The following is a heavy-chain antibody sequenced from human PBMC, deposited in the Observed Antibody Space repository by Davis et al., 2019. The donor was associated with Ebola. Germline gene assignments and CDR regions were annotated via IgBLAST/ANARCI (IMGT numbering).Heavy chain of an antibody. CDR2: ISYDGSNK. Sequence: PGGSLRLSCAASGFTFSSYAMHWVRQAPGKGLEWVAVISYDGSNKYYADSVKGRFTISRDNSKNTLYLQMNSLKTEDTAVYYCTTGVVTAPVFDYWGQGTLVTVSS. J-gene: IGHJ4*02. V-gene: IGHV3-30-3*01. CDR3: TTGVVTAPVFDY. D-gene: IGHD2-21*02. CDR1: GFTFSSYA.